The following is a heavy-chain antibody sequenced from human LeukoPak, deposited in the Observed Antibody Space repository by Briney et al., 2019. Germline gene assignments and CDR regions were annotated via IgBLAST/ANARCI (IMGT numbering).Heavy chain of an antibody. J-gene: IGHJ5*02. CDR1: GFTFSSYS. CDR2: ISSSSSYV. V-gene: IGHV3-21*01. CDR3: ASGNLERIAVAGTRGNWFDP. D-gene: IGHD6-19*01. Sequence: GGSLRLSCAASGFTFSSYSMNWVRQAPGKGLEWVSSISSSSSYVYYADSVKGRFTISRDNAKNSLYLQMNSLRAEDTAVYYCASGNLERIAVAGTRGNWFDPWGQGTLVTVSS.